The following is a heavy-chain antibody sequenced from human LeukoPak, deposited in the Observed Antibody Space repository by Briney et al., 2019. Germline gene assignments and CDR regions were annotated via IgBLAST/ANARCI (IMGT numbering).Heavy chain of an antibody. CDR1: GYTFTSYY. CDR3: ARGVSGYCTGGRCYRTFDS. CDR2: INPSGGST. D-gene: IGHD2-15*01. Sequence: ASVKVSCKASGYTFTSYYMHWVRQAPGQGLEWMGIINPSGGSTSYAQKFQGRVTMTRDNYISTAYMELNSLRSEDTAVYYCARGVSGYCTGGRCYRTFDSWGQGTLVTVSS. V-gene: IGHV1-46*01. J-gene: IGHJ4*02.